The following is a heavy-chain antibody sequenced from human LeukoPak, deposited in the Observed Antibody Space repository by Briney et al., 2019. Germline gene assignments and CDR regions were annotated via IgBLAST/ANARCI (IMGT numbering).Heavy chain of an antibody. V-gene: IGHV1-69*13. D-gene: IGHD3-10*01. CDR1: GGTFSSYA. Sequence: SVKVSCKASGGTFSSYAISWVRQAPGQGLEWMGGIIPIFGTANYAQKFQGRVTITADESTSTAYMELSSLRSEDTAVYYCARDPRPVYGSGSSHFDYWGQGPLVTVPS. CDR2: IIPIFGTA. J-gene: IGHJ4*02. CDR3: ARDPRPVYGSGSSHFDY.